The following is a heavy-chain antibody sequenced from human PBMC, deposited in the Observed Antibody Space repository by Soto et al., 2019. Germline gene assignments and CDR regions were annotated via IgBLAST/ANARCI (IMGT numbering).Heavy chain of an antibody. CDR3: ARGGYNSGWYNRIRWFDP. Sequence: QITLKESGPAVVKPTQTLTLTCSFSGFSLSTSRVGVGWIRQPPGKALEWLALIYWDDDKRYSPSLKGRLTITKDTSKNQVVLLMTNMDPVDTATYFCARGGYNSGWYNRIRWFDPWGQGTLVTVSS. J-gene: IGHJ5*02. D-gene: IGHD6-19*01. CDR1: GFSLSTSRVG. V-gene: IGHV2-5*02. CDR2: IYWDDDK.